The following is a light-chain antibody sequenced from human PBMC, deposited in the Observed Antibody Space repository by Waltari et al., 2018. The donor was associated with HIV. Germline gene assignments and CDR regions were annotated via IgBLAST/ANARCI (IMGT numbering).Light chain of an antibody. J-gene: IGLJ2*01. CDR1: TGPVTRCHH. V-gene: IGLV7-46*01. CDR3: LLSFAGARPVV. Sequence: QAVVPQEPSLPVSPGWTVTLTFRPRTGPVTRCHHPYWFQQKSGQAPRTLIYDTFNKHSWTPARFSGSLLGGKAALTLAGAQPDDEAEYFCLLSFAGARPVVCGGGTNLTVL. CDR2: DTF.